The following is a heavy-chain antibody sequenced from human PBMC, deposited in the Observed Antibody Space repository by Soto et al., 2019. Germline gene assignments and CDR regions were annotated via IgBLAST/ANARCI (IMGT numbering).Heavy chain of an antibody. V-gene: IGHV4-59*01. CDR1: GGSISSYY. Sequence: QVQLQESGPGLVKPSETLSLTCTVSGGSISSYYWSWIRQPPGKGLEWIGYIYYSGGTNYNPSLKSRVTISVDTSKNQFSLKLSSVTAADTAVYYCARGTSGWYLPPFDYWGQGTLVTVSS. J-gene: IGHJ4*02. CDR2: IYYSGGT. CDR3: ARGTSGWYLPPFDY. D-gene: IGHD6-19*01.